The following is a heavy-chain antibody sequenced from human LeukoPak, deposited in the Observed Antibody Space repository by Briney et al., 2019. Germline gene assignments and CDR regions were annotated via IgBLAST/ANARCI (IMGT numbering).Heavy chain of an antibody. CDR3: ARDGGHNWNDDSEY. Sequence: ASVTVSFKASGATLSSYAISWARQAPGQGLELMGRIIPILGIANYAQKFQGRVTITADKSTSTAYMELSSLRSEDTAVYYCARDGGHNWNDDSEYWGQGTLVAVSS. D-gene: IGHD1-1*01. J-gene: IGHJ4*02. V-gene: IGHV1-69*04. CDR2: IIPILGIA. CDR1: GATLSSYA.